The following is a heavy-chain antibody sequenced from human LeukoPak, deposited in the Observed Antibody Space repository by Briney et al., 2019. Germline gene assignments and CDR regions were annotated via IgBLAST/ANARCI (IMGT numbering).Heavy chain of an antibody. J-gene: IGHJ4*02. D-gene: IGHD5-18*01. CDR1: GGSISSSSNY. Sequence: SSETLSLTCTVSGGSISSSSNYWGWIRQPPGKGLEWIGYIYYSASTNYNPSLKSRVTISVDTSNNQFSLKLSSVTAADTAVYYCARGSRGYSYGWGQGTLVTVSS. CDR3: ARGSRGYSYG. V-gene: IGHV4-61*05. CDR2: IYYSAST.